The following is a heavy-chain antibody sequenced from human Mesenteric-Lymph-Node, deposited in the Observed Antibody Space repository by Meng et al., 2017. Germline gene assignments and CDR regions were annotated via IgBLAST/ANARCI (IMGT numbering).Heavy chain of an antibody. J-gene: IGHJ6*02. CDR1: GYTLTELS. CDR2: FDPEDGER. Sequence: ASVKVSCKVSGYTLTELSMHWVRQAPGKGLEWMGGFDPEDGERIYAQEFQGRVIMTEDTSTDTAYMKLNNLKSEDTAVYYGTTETKWSVIPNETTSGLEVWGQGTTVTVSS. D-gene: IGHD2-2*01. V-gene: IGHV1-24*01. CDR3: TTETKWSVIPNETTSGLEV.